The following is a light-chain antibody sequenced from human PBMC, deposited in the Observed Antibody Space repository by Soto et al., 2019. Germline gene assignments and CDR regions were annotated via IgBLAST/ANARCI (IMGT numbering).Light chain of an antibody. CDR2: GAS. CDR3: QQYNNWPLT. J-gene: IGKJ4*01. V-gene: IGKV3-15*01. Sequence: EIVMTQSPATLSVSPGERATLSCRVSRSLSSNLAWYQQKPGQAPRLLIYGASTRATGIPARFSGSGSGTEFTLTISILQSEDFAVYYCQQYNNWPLTFGVGTKVEIK. CDR1: RSLSSN.